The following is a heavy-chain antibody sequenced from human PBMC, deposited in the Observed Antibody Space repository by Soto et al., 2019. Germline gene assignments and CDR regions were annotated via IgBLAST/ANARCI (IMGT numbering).Heavy chain of an antibody. CDR3: AKGVSDSCYHALDC. Sequence: GGSLRLSCAAAGFPFSSYAMTWVRQAPGKGLEWVSCVTNSGTGTYYAGSVKGRFTISRDNSKNTLYLQMNSLRADDTALYYCAKGVSDSCYHALDCWGQGPQVTVSS. V-gene: IGHV3-23*01. D-gene: IGHD2-15*01. CDR1: GFPFSSYA. J-gene: IGHJ4*02. CDR2: VTNSGTGT.